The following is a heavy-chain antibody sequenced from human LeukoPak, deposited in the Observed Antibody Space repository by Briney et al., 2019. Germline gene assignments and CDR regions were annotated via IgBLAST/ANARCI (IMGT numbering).Heavy chain of an antibody. CDR3: ARDRGDSSGYYYVGYFQH. J-gene: IGHJ1*01. V-gene: IGHV3-53*01. Sequence: GGSLRLSCAASGFTVSSNYMSWVRQAPGKGLEWVSVIYSGGTTYYADSVKGRFTISRDNSKNTLYLQMSSLRAEDTAMYYCARDRGDSSGYYYVGYFQHWGQGTLVTVSS. CDR1: GFTVSSNY. CDR2: IYSGGTT. D-gene: IGHD3-22*01.